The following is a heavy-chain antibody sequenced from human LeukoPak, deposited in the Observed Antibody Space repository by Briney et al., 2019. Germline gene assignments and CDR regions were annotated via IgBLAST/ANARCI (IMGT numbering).Heavy chain of an antibody. CDR2: ISYDGRNK. CDR1: GFTFSSQG. CDR3: AEGYSGYDYAFDI. V-gene: IGHV3-30*18. Sequence: PGRSLRLSCAASGFTFSSQGIHWVRQAPGKGLEWVAVISYDGRNKNYADSVKGRFTISRDNSKNTMYLQMNSLRAEDTAAYYCAEGYSGYDYAFDIWGQGTMVTVSS. D-gene: IGHD5-12*01. J-gene: IGHJ3*02.